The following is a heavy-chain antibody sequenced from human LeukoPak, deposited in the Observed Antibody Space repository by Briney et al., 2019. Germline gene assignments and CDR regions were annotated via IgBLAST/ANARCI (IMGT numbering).Heavy chain of an antibody. Sequence: AGGSLRLSCAASGFTFSSYGMSWVRQAPGKGLEWVSAISGSGGGTYYADSVKGRFTISRDNSKNTLYLQMNSLRAEDTAVYYCAKDGDYVWGSYRLDFDYWGQGTLVTVSS. J-gene: IGHJ4*02. D-gene: IGHD3-16*02. CDR2: ISGSGGGT. CDR3: AKDGDYVWGSYRLDFDY. V-gene: IGHV3-23*01. CDR1: GFTFSSYG.